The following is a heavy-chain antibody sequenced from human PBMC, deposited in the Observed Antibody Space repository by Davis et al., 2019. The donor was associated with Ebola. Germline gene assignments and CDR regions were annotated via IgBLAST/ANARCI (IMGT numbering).Heavy chain of an antibody. Sequence: ASVKVSCKASGYTFTGYYMHWVRQAPGQGLEWMGWINPNSGGTNYAQKFQGRVTMTRDTSISTAYMELSRLRSDDTAVYYCARAAAAAGTGFDPWGQGTLVTVSS. V-gene: IGHV1-2*02. CDR3: ARAAAAAGTGFDP. CDR1: GYTFTGYY. D-gene: IGHD6-13*01. J-gene: IGHJ5*02. CDR2: INPNSGGT.